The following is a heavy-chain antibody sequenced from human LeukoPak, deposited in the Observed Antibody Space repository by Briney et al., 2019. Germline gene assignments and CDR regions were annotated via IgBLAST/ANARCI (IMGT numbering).Heavy chain of an antibody. V-gene: IGHV4-59*01. CDR3: ARRTDSYDYYAY. Sequence: SETLSLTCTVSDGSISSYYWSWIRQPPGKGLEWIGYIYYSGSTNYNPSLKSRVTISVDTSKNQFSLKLSFVTAADTAVYYCARRTDSYDYYAYWGQGTPVTVSS. D-gene: IGHD3-16*01. CDR2: IYYSGST. J-gene: IGHJ4*02. CDR1: DGSISSYY.